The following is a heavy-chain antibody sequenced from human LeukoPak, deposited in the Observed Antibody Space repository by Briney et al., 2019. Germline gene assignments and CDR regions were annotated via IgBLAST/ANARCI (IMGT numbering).Heavy chain of an antibody. CDR1: GGSVSDYY. J-gene: IGHJ4*02. V-gene: IGHV4-59*08. CDR2: IYHTGST. Sequence: SETLSLTCTISGGSVSDYYWSWIRQSPGKGLEWIGYIYHTGSTSYSPSLKSRVTISADTSQNQFSLKLSSVTAADTAVYYCARHRSGWLQSSFDYWGQGTLVTVSS. D-gene: IGHD5-24*01. CDR3: ARHRSGWLQSSFDY.